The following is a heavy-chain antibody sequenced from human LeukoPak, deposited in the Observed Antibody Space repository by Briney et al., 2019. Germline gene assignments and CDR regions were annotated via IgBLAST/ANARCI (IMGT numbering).Heavy chain of an antibody. Sequence: GGSLRLSCAASGFTFSSFGMHWVRQAPGKGLEWVSAISGSGGSTYYADSVKGRFTISRDNSKNTLYLQMNSLRAEDTAVYYCAKVPTYYYDSSGYYYPSFDYWGQGTLVTVSS. D-gene: IGHD3-22*01. CDR2: ISGSGGST. V-gene: IGHV3-23*01. CDR1: GFTFSSFG. J-gene: IGHJ4*02. CDR3: AKVPTYYYDSSGYYYPSFDY.